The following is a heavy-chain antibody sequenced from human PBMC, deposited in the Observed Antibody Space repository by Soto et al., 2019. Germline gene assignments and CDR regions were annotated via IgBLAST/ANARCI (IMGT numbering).Heavy chain of an antibody. Sequence: PGGSLRLSCAASGFTFSSYGMHWVRQAPGKGLEWVAAIWYDGSNKYYADSVKGRFTISRDNSKNTLYLQMNSLRAEDTAVYYCARERIAAAVPFDYWGQGTLVTVSS. J-gene: IGHJ4*02. D-gene: IGHD6-13*01. CDR1: GFTFSSYG. CDR2: IWYDGSNK. V-gene: IGHV3-33*01. CDR3: ARERIAAAVPFDY.